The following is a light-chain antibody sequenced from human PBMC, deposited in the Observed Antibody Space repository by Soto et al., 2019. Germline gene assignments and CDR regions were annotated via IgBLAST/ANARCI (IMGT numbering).Light chain of an antibody. V-gene: IGKV3-20*01. J-gene: IGKJ3*01. CDR1: QSVSSSY. CDR3: QQYGSSPFT. CDR2: GAS. Sequence: EIVLMQSPGTLSLSPGERATLSCRASQSVSSSYLAWYQQKPGQTPRLLIYGASSRATGIPDRFSGSGSGTDFTLTISTLEPEDFAVYYCQQYGSSPFTFAPGTKVDIK.